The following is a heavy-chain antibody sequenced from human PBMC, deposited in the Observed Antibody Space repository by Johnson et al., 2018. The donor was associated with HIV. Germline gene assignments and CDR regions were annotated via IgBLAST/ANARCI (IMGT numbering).Heavy chain of an antibody. CDR1: GFTFSSYA. Sequence: QVQLVESGGGLVQPGRSLRLSCAASGFTFSSYAMHWVRQAPGKGLEWVAVISYDGSNKYYADSVKGRFTISRYNSKNTLYLQMNSLRAEDTAVYYCAREDLGTPPAGGRNAFDIWGQGTMVTVSS. CDR2: ISYDGSNK. J-gene: IGHJ3*02. D-gene: IGHD7-27*01. V-gene: IGHV3-30*04. CDR3: AREDLGTPPAGGRNAFDI.